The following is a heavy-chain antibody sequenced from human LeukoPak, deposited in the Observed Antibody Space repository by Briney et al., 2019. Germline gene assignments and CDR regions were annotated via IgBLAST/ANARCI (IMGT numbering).Heavy chain of an antibody. J-gene: IGHJ6*03. V-gene: IGHV4-4*09. Sequence: PSETLSLTCTVSGGSISSYYWSWIRQPPGQGLEWIGYIYTSGSTNYNPSLKSQVTIAVDTSKNQFSLKLSSVTAADTAVYYCARHVVTPDYYYYYYMDVWGKGTTVTVSS. CDR2: IYTSGST. D-gene: IGHD4-23*01. CDR3: ARHVVTPDYYYYYYMDV. CDR1: GGSISSYY.